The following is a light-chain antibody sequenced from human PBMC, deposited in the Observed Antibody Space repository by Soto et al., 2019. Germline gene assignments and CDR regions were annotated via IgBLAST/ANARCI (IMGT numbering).Light chain of an antibody. CDR1: QDISNS. Sequence: DIQMTQSPSSLSASVGDRVTITCRASQDISNSLAWFQQKPGKAPKSLTFAASSLHTGVPSKFSGSGSGTDFPLTISSLQPEDFALYYSQQYNAYPFTFCPGTNVDI. CDR2: AAS. V-gene: IGKV1-16*02. CDR3: QQYNAYPFT. J-gene: IGKJ3*01.